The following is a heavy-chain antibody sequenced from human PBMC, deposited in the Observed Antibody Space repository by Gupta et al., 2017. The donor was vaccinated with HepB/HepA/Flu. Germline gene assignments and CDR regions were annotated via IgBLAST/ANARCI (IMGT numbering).Heavy chain of an antibody. Sequence: ELQLVESGGGLVRPGGSLRLSCASSGFSFSQHWMNWVRQTPGKGLEWVASMKRGGSDISYLDSVKGRFTISRDNAKTSLYLQLNSLRTEDTAIYFCARGPNYGDRTDYLDYWGQGIRVTVSS. J-gene: IGHJ4*03. D-gene: IGHD2-21*02. CDR3: ARGPNYGDRTDYLDY. CDR1: GFSFSQHW. CDR2: MKRGGSDI. V-gene: IGHV3-7*01.